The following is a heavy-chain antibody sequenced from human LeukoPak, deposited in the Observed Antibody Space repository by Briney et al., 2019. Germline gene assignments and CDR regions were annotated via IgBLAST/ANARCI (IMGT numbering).Heavy chain of an antibody. CDR1: GFTFSSYS. D-gene: IGHD5-24*01. V-gene: IGHV3-21*01. CDR3: ARDLGDGYNLH. CDR2: ISSSSSYI. J-gene: IGHJ1*01. Sequence: GGSLRLSCAASGFTFSSYSMNWVRQAPGKGLEWVSSISSSSSYIYYADSVKGRFTISRDNAKNSLYLQMNRLRAEDTAVYYCARDLGDGYNLHWGQGTLVTVSS.